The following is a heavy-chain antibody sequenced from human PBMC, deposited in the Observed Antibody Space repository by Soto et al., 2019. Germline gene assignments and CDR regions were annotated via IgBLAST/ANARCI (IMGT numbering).Heavy chain of an antibody. J-gene: IGHJ6*02. CDR2: ISYDGSNK. CDR3: AKALPHPLPIHYYYGMDV. V-gene: IGHV3-30*18. Sequence: GGSLRLSCAASGFTFSSYGMHWVRQAPGKGLEWVAVISYDGSNKYYADSVKGRFTISRDNSKNTLYLQMNSLRAEDTAVYYCAKALPHPLPIHYYYGMDVWGQGTTVTVS. CDR1: GFTFSSYG.